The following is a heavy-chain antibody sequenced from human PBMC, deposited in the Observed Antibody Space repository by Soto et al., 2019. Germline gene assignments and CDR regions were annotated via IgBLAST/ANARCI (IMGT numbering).Heavy chain of an antibody. CDR1: GFTFSSYG. Sequence: GGSLRLSCAASGFTFSSYGMHWVRQAPGKGLEWVAVISYDGSNKYYADSVKGRFTISRDNSKNTLYLQMNSLRAEDTAVYYCARGDVVPAAQRYFDYWGQGTLVTVSS. V-gene: IGHV3-30*03. CDR2: ISYDGSNK. CDR3: ARGDVVPAAQRYFDY. J-gene: IGHJ4*02. D-gene: IGHD2-2*01.